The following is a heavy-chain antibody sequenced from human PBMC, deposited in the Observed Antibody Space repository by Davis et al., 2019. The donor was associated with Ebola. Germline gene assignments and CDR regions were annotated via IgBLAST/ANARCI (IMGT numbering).Heavy chain of an antibody. D-gene: IGHD2-8*02. V-gene: IGHV4-31*03. CDR1: GGSISSGGYY. Sequence: MPSETLSLTCTVSGGSISSGGYYWSWIRQHPGKGLEWIGYIYYSGSTYYNPSLKSRVTISVDTSKNQFSLQVKSVTPEDTAVYYCAREASDPGDYYFYGMDVWGQGTTVIVSS. J-gene: IGHJ6*02. CDR3: AREASDPGDYYFYGMDV. CDR2: IYYSGST.